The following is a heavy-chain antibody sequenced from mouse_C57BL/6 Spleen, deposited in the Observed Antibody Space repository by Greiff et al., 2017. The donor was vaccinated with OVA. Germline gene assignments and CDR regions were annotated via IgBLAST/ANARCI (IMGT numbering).Heavy chain of an antibody. CDR1: GFTFSDYG. Sequence: GKLVESGGGLVQPGGSLKLSCAASGFTFSDYGMAWVRQAPRTGPEWVAFISNLAYSIYYADTVTGRFTISIENAKNTLYLEMSSLRSEDTAMYYFARRGDYSYAMDYWGQGTSVTVAS. CDR3: ARRGDYSYAMDY. CDR2: ISNLAYSI. D-gene: IGHD1-1*01. J-gene: IGHJ4*01. V-gene: IGHV5-15*04.